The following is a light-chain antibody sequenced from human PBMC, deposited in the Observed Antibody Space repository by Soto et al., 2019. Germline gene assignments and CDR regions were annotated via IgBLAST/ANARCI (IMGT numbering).Light chain of an antibody. V-gene: IGLV2-23*02. J-gene: IGLJ1*01. CDR1: SSNVGSYKL. Sequence: QSALTQPASVSGSPGQSITISCTGTSSNVGSYKLVSWYQQHPGKAPKLMIFEVNKRPSGVSNRFSGSKSGNTASLTVSGLQAADEADYFCKSYAGSNTFVFGSGTKVTVL. CDR2: EVN. CDR3: KSYAGSNTFV.